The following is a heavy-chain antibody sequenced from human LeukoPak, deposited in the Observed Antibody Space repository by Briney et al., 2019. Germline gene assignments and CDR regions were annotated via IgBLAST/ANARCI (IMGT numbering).Heavy chain of an antibody. D-gene: IGHD2-8*02. CDR2: IFPSGGEI. Sequence: GGSLRLSCAASGFTFSIFAMIWVRQPPGKGLEWVSSIFPSGGEIHYADSVRGRFTISRDNSKSTLSLQMNSLRAEDTAIYYCATYRQVLLPFESWGQETLVTVSS. V-gene: IGHV3-23*01. CDR1: GFTFSIFA. J-gene: IGHJ4*02. CDR3: ATYRQVLLPFES.